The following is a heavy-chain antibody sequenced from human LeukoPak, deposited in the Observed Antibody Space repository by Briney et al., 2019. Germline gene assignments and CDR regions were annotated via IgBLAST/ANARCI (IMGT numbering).Heavy chain of an antibody. Sequence: GGSLRLSCAASGFTFSSYGMHWVRQAPGKGLDWVAFIRYDGSNKYYVDSVKGRFTISRDNPKNTLYLQMNSLRAEDTAVYYCAKGLVGYCSGGSCYLDYWGQGTLVTVSS. CDR2: IRYDGSNK. CDR1: GFTFSSYG. CDR3: AKGLVGYCSGGSCYLDY. D-gene: IGHD2-15*01. V-gene: IGHV3-30*02. J-gene: IGHJ4*02.